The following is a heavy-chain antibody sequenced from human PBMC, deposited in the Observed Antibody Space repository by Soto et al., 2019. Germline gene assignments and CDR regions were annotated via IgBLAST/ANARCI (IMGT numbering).Heavy chain of an antibody. Sequence: QVQLQESGPGLVKPSETLSLTCTVSGGSISSYYWSWIRQPPGKGLEWIGYIYYSGSTNYNPSLKSRVTISVDTSKDQFSLKLSSVTAADTAVYYCARRVLWFGELLAGFDPWGQGTLVTVSS. V-gene: IGHV4-59*01. D-gene: IGHD3-10*01. CDR1: GGSISSYY. CDR2: IYYSGST. J-gene: IGHJ5*02. CDR3: ARRVLWFGELLAGFDP.